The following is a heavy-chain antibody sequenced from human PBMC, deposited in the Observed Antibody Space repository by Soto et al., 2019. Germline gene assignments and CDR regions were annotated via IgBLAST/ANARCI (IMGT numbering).Heavy chain of an antibody. J-gene: IGHJ4*02. CDR3: ASYCSSTSWYNYFDY. CDR2: IIPIFGTA. V-gene: IGHV1-69*06. Sequence: QVQLVQSGAEVKKPGSSVKVSCKASGGTFSSYAISWVRQAPGQGLEWMGGIIPIFGTANYAQKFQGRVTITADKSTSTAYMEMSSLRSEDTAVYYCASYCSSTSWYNYFDYWGQGTLVTVSS. CDR1: GGTFSSYA. D-gene: IGHD2-2*02.